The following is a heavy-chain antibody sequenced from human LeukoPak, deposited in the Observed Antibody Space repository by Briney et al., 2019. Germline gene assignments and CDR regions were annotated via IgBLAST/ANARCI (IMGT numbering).Heavy chain of an antibody. CDR3: ARDSHSVDTATQRGLDP. CDR2: FRESGSA. J-gene: IGHJ5*02. Sequence: SETLPLTCCVSVDSISSSLGSSSPQPPGKGLGWIGYFRESGSANSNPSLKSRITKSVDTSKTQFSLTLSSVTDADTAIYYCARDSHSVDTATQRGLDPWGQGTLVTASS. V-gene: IGHV4-59*13. CDR1: VDSISSSL. D-gene: IGHD2-15*01.